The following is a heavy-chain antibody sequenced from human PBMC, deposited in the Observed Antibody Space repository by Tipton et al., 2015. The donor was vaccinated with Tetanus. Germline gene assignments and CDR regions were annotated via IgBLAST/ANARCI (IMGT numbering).Heavy chain of an antibody. CDR2: IYYSGST. Sequence: TLSLTCTVSGGSISSYYWSWIRQPPGKGLEWIGYIYYSGSTNYNPSLKSRVTISVDTSKNQFSLKLSSVTAADTAVYYCARHDWGPFDYWGQGTLVTVSS. V-gene: IGHV4-59*08. CDR3: ARHDWGPFDY. CDR1: GGSISSYY. J-gene: IGHJ4*02. D-gene: IGHD7-27*01.